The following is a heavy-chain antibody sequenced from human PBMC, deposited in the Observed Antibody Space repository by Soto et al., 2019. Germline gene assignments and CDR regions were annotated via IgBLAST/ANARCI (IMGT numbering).Heavy chain of an antibody. CDR3: ASGGGWSFDH. V-gene: IGHV3-7*01. Sequence: EAQLVESGGGLVQPGGSLRLSCSASGFNFNQYWMSWVRQAPGKGLEWVANVKQDGGEKNYLDSVRGRFTISRDNTKNSLYLQMDSLRVEDTALYYCASGGGWSFDHWGQGTLVTVSS. D-gene: IGHD6-19*01. CDR2: VKQDGGEK. J-gene: IGHJ4*02. CDR1: GFNFNQYW.